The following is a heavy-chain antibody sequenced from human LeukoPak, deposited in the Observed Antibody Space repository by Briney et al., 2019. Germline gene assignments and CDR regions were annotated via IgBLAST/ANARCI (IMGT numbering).Heavy chain of an antibody. V-gene: IGHV1-46*01. J-gene: IGHJ4*02. CDR2: INPSGGST. D-gene: IGHD3-3*01. Sequence: GASVKVSCKVSGYTLTELSMHWVRQAPGQGLEWMGIINPSGGSTSYAQKFQGRVTMTRDTSTSTVYMELSSLRSEDTAVYYCARDWGYDFWNLFDYWGQGTLVTVSS. CDR1: GYTLTELS. CDR3: ARDWGYDFWNLFDY.